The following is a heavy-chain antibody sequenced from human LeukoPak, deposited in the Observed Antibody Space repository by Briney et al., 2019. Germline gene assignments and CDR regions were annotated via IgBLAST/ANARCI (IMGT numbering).Heavy chain of an antibody. CDR2: IYSGGST. J-gene: IGHJ6*02. V-gene: IGHV3-53*01. D-gene: IGHD4-17*01. CDR1: GFTVSSNY. Sequence: GGSLRLSCAASGFTVSSNYMSWVRQAPGKGLEWVSVIYSGGSTYYADSVKGRFTISRDNSKNTLYLQMNSLRAEDTAVYYCARDYGDHGVGYYYYYGMDAWGQGTTVTVSS. CDR3: ARDYGDHGVGYYYYYGMDA.